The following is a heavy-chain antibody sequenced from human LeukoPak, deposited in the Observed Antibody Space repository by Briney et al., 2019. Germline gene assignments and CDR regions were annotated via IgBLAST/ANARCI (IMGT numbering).Heavy chain of an antibody. J-gene: IGHJ4*02. CDR1: GFSFIGYY. Sequence: ASVKVSCKAPGFSFIGYYMHWVRQAPGQGLEWMGWINPDSGDTNYAQKFQGRVTMTRDASISTAYVELSRLRSDDTAVYYCASPDSGSYYKLVAWGQGTLVTVSS. CDR2: INPDSGDT. V-gene: IGHV1-2*02. CDR3: ASPDSGSYYKLVA. D-gene: IGHD3-10*01.